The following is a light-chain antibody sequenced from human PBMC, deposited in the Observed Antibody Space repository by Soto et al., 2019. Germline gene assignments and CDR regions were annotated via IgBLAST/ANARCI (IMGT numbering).Light chain of an antibody. CDR1: ESVHRN. CDR2: YAS. Sequence: EMVMTQSPATLSVSPGERVTLSCRASESVHRNLAWYQQKPGQGPSLLIYYASTRAPGVPDRFTGSGSGTDFTLTISSLQSEDFGVYHCQHYSNWPPTFGPGTKVEIK. J-gene: IGKJ3*01. V-gene: IGKV3-15*01. CDR3: QHYSNWPPT.